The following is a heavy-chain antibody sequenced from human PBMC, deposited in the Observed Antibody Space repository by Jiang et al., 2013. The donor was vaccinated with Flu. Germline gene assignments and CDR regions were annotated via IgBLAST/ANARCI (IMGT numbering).Heavy chain of an antibody. V-gene: IGHV3-33*01. CDR1: GFTFHSHG. CDR3: ARDPDVFDN. Sequence: VQLVESGGGVVQPGRSLRLSCAASGFTFHSHGMHWVRQAPGKGLEWVATIWYDGSNKKYADSVKGRFAISRDNSKNTLYLHLNSLRAEDTAVYYCARDPDVFDNWGQGTMVTVSS. CDR2: IWYDGSNK. J-gene: IGHJ3*02.